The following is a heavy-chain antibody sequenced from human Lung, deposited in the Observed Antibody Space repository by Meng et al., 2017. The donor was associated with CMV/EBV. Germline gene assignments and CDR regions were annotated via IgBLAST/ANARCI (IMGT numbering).Heavy chain of an antibody. CDR2: IYSRGGS. CDR1: SGSISGHF. CDR3: ASFLAGAGPAFDN. J-gene: IGHJ4*02. V-gene: IGHV4-59*03. D-gene: IGHD6-19*01. Sequence: GSLRLXCSVSSGSISGHFCSWIRQPPGKGLEWIGYIYSRGGSSYNPSLQSRVTISVDTSKNQVSLKLRSVTAADTAVYYCASFLAGAGPAFDNWGRGTPVTVSS.